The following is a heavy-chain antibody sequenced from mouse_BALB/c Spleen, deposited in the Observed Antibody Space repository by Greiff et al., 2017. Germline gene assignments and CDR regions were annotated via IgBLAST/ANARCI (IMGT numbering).Heavy chain of an antibody. CDR2: ISDGGSYT. V-gene: IGHV5-4*02. J-gene: IGHJ4*01. CDR3: ARAPRGNYAMDY. Sequence: EVKVVESGGGLVKPGGSLKLSCAASGFTFSDYYMYWVRQTPEKRLEWVATISDGGSYTYYPDSVKGRFTISRDNAKNNLYLQMSSLKSEDTAMYYCARAPRGNYAMDYWGQGTSVTVSS. CDR1: GFTFSDYY.